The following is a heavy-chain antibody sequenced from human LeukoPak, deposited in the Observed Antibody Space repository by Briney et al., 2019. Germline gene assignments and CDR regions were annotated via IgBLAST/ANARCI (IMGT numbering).Heavy chain of an antibody. CDR2: IYYSGST. CDR3: ARNRVVGAPNFDY. J-gene: IGHJ4*02. CDR1: GGSISSSSYY. V-gene: IGHV4-39*07. Sequence: MASETLSLTCTVSGGSISSSSYYWGWIRQPPGKGLEWIGSIYYSGSTYYNPSLKSRVTISVDTSKNQFSLKLSSVTAADTAVYYCARNRVVGAPNFDYWGQGTLVTVFS. D-gene: IGHD1-26*01.